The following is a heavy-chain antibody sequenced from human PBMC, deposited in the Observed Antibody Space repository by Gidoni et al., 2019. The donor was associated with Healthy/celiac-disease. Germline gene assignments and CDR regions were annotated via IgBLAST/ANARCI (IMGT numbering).Heavy chain of an antibody. Sequence: EVQLLESGGGLVQPGGSLSLSCAASGVTFSSYAMSWVRQAPGKGLEWVSAISGSGGSTYSADSVKGRFTISRDNSKNTLYLQMNSLRAEDTAVYYCAKDVLNDSSGYYFDAFDIWGQGTMVTVSS. CDR1: GVTFSSYA. V-gene: IGHV3-23*01. CDR2: ISGSGGST. J-gene: IGHJ3*02. CDR3: AKDVLNDSSGYYFDAFDI. D-gene: IGHD3-22*01.